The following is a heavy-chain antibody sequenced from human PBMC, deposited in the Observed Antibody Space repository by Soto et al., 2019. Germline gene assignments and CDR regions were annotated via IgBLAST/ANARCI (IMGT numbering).Heavy chain of an antibody. V-gene: IGHV4-59*12. CDR3: AKDRIVPAAIWTGFDY. CDR1: GGSISSYY. CDR2: IYYSGST. J-gene: IGHJ4*02. Sequence: SETLSLTCTVSGGSISSYYWSWIRQPPGKGLEWIGYIYYSGSTNYNPSLKSRVTISVDTSKNQFSLKLSSVTAADTAVYYCAKDRIVPAAIWTGFDYWGQGTLVTVSS. D-gene: IGHD2-2*02.